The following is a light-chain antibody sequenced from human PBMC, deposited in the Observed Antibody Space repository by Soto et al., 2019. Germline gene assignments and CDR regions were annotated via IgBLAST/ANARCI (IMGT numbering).Light chain of an antibody. Sequence: DIQMTQSPSTLSASVGDRVTITCRASQNINEWLAWYQQKPGKAPKFLIYDASILESGVPSRFSGSGSGTEFTPTISSLQPDDFATYYCQRYNSYSRTFGQGTKVDIK. V-gene: IGKV1-5*01. CDR3: QRYNSYSRT. CDR2: DAS. J-gene: IGKJ1*01. CDR1: QNINEW.